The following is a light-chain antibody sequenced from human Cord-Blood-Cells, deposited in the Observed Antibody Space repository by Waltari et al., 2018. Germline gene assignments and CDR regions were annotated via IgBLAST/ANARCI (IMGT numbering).Light chain of an antibody. CDR2: AAS. V-gene: IGKV1-39*01. CDR3: QQSYSTPPIT. Sequence: DIQMTQSPSSLSASVGDRVTITCRASQSISSYLNWYQQKPGKAPKLLIYAASSLQSGVPSRVSGSGSGTDFTRTISSLETEDFASYYCQQSYSTPPITFGEGTRLEMK. CDR1: QSISSY. J-gene: IGKJ5*01.